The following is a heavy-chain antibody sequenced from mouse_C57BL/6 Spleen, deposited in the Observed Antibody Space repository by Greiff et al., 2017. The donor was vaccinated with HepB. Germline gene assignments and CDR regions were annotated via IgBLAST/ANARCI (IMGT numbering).Heavy chain of an antibody. CDR1: GYAFSSSW. J-gene: IGHJ2*01. CDR3: ARREEHYFDY. V-gene: IGHV1-82*01. Sequence: VQLQESGPELVKPGASVKISCKASGYAFSSSWMNWVKQRPGKGLEWIGRIYPGDGDTNYNGKFKGKATLTADKSSSTAYMQLSSLTSEDSAVYFCARREEHYFDYWGQGTTLTVSS. CDR2: IYPGDGDT.